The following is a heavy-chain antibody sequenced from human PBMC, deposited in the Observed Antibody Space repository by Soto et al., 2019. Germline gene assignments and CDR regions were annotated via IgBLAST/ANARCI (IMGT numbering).Heavy chain of an antibody. CDR3: ARGMDYVEDTYYFDY. CDR2: IYHSGST. V-gene: IGHV4-30-2*01. J-gene: IGHJ4*02. Sequence: QLQLQESGSGLVKPSQTLSLTCAVSGGSISSGGYSWSWIRQPPGKGLEWIGYIYHSGSTYYNPSLKSRVTIXXDXSXXQFSLKLSSVTAADTAVYYCARGMDYVEDTYYFDYWGQGTLVTVSS. CDR1: GGSISSGGYS. D-gene: IGHD4-17*01.